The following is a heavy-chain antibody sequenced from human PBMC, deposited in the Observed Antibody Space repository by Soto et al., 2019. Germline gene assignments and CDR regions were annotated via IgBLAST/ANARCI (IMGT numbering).Heavy chain of an antibody. CDR3: AKQLRGSGWYPLDS. CDR2: SSFEGTQQ. CDR1: GFSLSSSG. J-gene: IGHJ4*02. V-gene: IGHV3-30*18. D-gene: IGHD6-19*01. Sequence: PGGSLRLSCTASGFSLSSSGMHWVRPAPGKGLEWLAVSSFEGTQQFYGDSVKGRFTVSRDNSNNTLYLEMNSLRTEDTAVYYCAKQLRGSGWYPLDSWGQGTPVTVSS.